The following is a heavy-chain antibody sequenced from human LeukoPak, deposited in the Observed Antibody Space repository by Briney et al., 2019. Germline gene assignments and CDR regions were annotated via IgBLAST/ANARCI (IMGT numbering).Heavy chain of an antibody. CDR1: GFTVSSNH. CDR2: IYSGGST. D-gene: IGHD5-18*01. J-gene: IGHJ4*02. CDR3: ARFGYSYGFDY. Sequence: PGGSLRHSCAASGFTVSSNHMSWVRQAPGKGLEWVSVIYSGGSTYYADSVKGRFTISRHNSKNTLYLQMNSLRAEDTAVYYCARFGYSYGFDYWGQGTLVTVSS. V-gene: IGHV3-53*04.